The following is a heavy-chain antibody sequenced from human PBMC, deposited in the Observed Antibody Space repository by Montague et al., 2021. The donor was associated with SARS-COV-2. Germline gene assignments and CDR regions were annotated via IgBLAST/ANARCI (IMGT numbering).Heavy chain of an antibody. V-gene: IGHV6-1*01. Sequence: CAISGDSVSSNSAAWNWIRQSPSRALEWVGRTYYRSKWYNDYAVXVKSRITINPDTSKNQFSLQLNSVTPEDTAVYYCASGRMVPYSSSWATLYYYYGMDVWGQGTTVTVSS. CDR1: GDSVSSNSAA. D-gene: IGHD6-13*01. J-gene: IGHJ6*02. CDR2: TYYRSKWYN. CDR3: ASGRMVPYSSSWATLYYYYGMDV.